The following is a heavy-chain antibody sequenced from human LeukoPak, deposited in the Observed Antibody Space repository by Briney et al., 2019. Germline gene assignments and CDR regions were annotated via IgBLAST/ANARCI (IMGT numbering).Heavy chain of an antibody. CDR1: GGSISSYY. CDR3: ARDYYSYGVSDAFDI. V-gene: IGHV4-59*12. Sequence: SETLSLTCTVSGGSISSYYWTWIRQPPGKGLECFGYIYYSGSTKYNPSLKSRVTTSLDTSKNQFSLKLSSVTAADTAVYYCARDYYSYGVSDAFDIWGQGAMVTVSS. J-gene: IGHJ3*02. CDR2: IYYSGST. D-gene: IGHD5-18*01.